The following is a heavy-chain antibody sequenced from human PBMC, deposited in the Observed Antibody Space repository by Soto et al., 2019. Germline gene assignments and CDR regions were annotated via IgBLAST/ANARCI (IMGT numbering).Heavy chain of an antibody. V-gene: IGHV3-48*02. D-gene: IGHD6-13*01. CDR2: ISSSSSTI. Sequence: GGSLRLSCAASGFTFSSYSMNWVRQAPGKGLEWVSYISSSSSTIYYADSVKGRFTISRDNAKNSLYLQMNSLRDEDTAVYYCARDSSSWSINLNWFDPWGQGTLVTVSS. CDR3: ARDSSSWSINLNWFDP. CDR1: GFTFSSYS. J-gene: IGHJ5*02.